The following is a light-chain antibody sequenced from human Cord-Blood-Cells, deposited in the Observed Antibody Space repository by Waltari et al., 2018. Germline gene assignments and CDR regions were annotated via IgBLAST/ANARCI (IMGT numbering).Light chain of an antibody. J-gene: IGLJ3*02. V-gene: IGLV2-14*01. CDR3: RSYTSSSTLV. Sequence: QSALTQPASVSGSPGQSITISCTGTSSDAGGYNYVSWYQQHPGKAPKLMIYDVSKRPSGVSNRFSGSKSGNTASLTISGLQAEDEADYYCRSYTSSSTLVFGGGTKLTVL. CDR2: DVS. CDR1: SSDAGGYNY.